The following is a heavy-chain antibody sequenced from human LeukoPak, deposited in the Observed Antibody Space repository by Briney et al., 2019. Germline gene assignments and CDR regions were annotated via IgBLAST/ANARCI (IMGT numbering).Heavy chain of an antibody. D-gene: IGHD3-9*01. CDR2: INPNSGGT. CDR1: GYTFTGYY. V-gene: IGHV1-2*02. Sequence: ASVKVSCKASGYTFTGYYMHWVRQAPGQGLEWMGWINPNSGGTNYAQKFQGRVTMTRDTSISTAYMELSRLRSDDTAVYHCAGDILTGYSFDYWGQGTLVTVSS. CDR3: AGDILTGYSFDY. J-gene: IGHJ4*02.